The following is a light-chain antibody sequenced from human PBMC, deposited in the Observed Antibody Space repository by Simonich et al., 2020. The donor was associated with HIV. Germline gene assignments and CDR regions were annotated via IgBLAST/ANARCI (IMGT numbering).Light chain of an antibody. Sequence: EIVLTQSPGTLSLSPGERATLSCRARQSVSSSYLAGYQQKPGQAPRLLIYGASSRATGIPDRFSGSGSGTDFTLTISSMQSEDFAVYCCQQYNNWLTFGGGTKVEIK. CDR3: QQYNNWLT. J-gene: IGKJ4*01. CDR2: GAS. CDR1: QSVSSSY. V-gene: IGKV3-20*01.